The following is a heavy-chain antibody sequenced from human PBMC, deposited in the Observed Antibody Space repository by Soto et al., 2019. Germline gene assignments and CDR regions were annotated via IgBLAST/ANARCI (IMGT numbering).Heavy chain of an antibody. V-gene: IGHV3-15*01. J-gene: IGHJ4*02. CDR2: IKSITDGGTT. D-gene: IGHD5-18*01. CDR1: AFSFTNAW. Sequence: GSLRLSCVASAFSFTNAWMSWVRQAPGKGLEWVGRIKSITDGGTTDYAAPVKGRFTISRDDSNNTLYLQMNSLKTEDTAVYYCSTGRSTYGLDSWGQGTLVTVSS. CDR3: STGRSTYGLDS.